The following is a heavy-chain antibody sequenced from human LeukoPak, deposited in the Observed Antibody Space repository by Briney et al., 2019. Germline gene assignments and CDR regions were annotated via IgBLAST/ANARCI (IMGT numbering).Heavy chain of an antibody. CDR1: GFTFSSYA. D-gene: IGHD2-2*01. Sequence: GGSLRLSCAASGFTFSSYAMSWVRQAPGKGLEWVSAISGAGDTTYYADSVKGRFTISRDNSRKTMYLQMNNLRADDTALYYCAKSHSTSHFDSWGQGTLVTVSS. CDR3: AKSHSTSHFDS. V-gene: IGHV3-23*01. CDR2: ISGAGDTT. J-gene: IGHJ4*02.